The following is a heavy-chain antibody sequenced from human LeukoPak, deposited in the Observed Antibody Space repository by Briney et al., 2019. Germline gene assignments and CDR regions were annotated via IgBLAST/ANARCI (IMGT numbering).Heavy chain of an antibody. D-gene: IGHD2-15*01. Sequence: SETLSLTCTVSGGSVSSSSYFWGWIRQPPGKGLEWIAIIYYSGRTYYNPSLRSRVTISVDTSKNQFSLKLSSVTAADTAMYYCARLGYCSGGSCDWDYWGQGTLVTVSS. CDR1: GGSVSSSSYF. V-gene: IGHV4-39*01. CDR2: IYYSGRT. J-gene: IGHJ4*02. CDR3: ARLGYCSGGSCDWDY.